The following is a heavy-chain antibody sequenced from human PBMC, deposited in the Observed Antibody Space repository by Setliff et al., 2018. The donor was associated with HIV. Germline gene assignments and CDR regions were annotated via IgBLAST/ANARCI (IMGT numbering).Heavy chain of an antibody. CDR1: GYSFTNHY. CDR3: ASAGAWQRNALDI. CDR2: INPTGGST. D-gene: IGHD5-12*01. J-gene: IGHJ3*02. Sequence: ASVKVSCKASGYSFTNHYMHWVRQAPGQGLEWMGVINPTGGSTRNTQKFQGRVAMTRDTSTSTVYMELSNLSSEDTAVYYCASAGAWQRNALDIWGQGTMVTVSS. V-gene: IGHV1-46*01.